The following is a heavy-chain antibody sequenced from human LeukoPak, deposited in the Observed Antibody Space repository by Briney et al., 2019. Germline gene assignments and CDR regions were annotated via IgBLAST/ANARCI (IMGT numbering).Heavy chain of an antibody. J-gene: IGHJ4*02. CDR3: ASHLLGRYQLLLDY. Sequence: GASVKVSCKASGYTFTSYGISWVRQAPGQGLEWMGWINAYNGKTNYAKKLQGRVTMTTDTFTSTAYLELRSLRSDDTAVYYCASHLLGRYQLLLDYWGQGPLVTVSS. D-gene: IGHD2-2*01. CDR2: INAYNGKT. CDR1: GYTFTSYG. V-gene: IGHV1-18*04.